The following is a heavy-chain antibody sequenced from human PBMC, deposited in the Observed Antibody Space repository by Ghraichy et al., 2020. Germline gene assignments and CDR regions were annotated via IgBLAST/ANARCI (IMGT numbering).Heavy chain of an antibody. V-gene: IGHV4-4*07. CDR1: GGSISSYY. D-gene: IGHD2-2*01. CDR2: IYTSGST. Sequence: SETLSLTCTVSGGSISSYYWSWIRQPAGKGLEWIGRIYTSGSTNYNPSLKSRVTMSVDTSTNQFSLKLSSVTAADTAVYYCAREGSLVPRYWYFDLWGRGTLVTVSS. J-gene: IGHJ2*01. CDR3: AREGSLVPRYWYFDL.